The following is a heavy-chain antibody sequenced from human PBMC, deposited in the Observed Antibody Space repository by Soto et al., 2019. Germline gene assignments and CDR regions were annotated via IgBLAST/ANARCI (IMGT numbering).Heavy chain of an antibody. V-gene: IGHV1-8*01. CDR3: ARVRSSSCRGDFGY. J-gene: IGHJ4*02. Sequence: QVQLVQSGAEVKKPGASVKVSCKASGYTFTSYDINCVRQATGQGLEGRGWMNPNSGNTGYAQKLQGRVTMTRNTSISTAYMALSSLRSEDTAVYYCARVRSSSCRGDFGYWGKGTLVTVSS. CDR1: GYTFTSYD. D-gene: IGHD6-6*01. CDR2: MNPNSGNT.